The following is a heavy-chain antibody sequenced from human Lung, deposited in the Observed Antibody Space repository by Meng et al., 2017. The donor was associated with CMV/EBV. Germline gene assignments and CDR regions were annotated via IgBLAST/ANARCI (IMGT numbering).Heavy chain of an antibody. CDR2: IPHRGSS. CDR1: GDSITNHNW. CDR3: LRRSGGSV. J-gene: IGHJ1*01. D-gene: IGHD3-10*01. V-gene: IGHV4-4*02. Sequence: VQLAESGPALVKPSETLSPTCAVSGDSITNHNWWAWVRQPPGKGLEWIGEIPHRGSSAYNPSLKSRVSMSIDKSKNQFSLKLTSVTAADTAVYHCLRRSGGSVWGQGTLVTVSS.